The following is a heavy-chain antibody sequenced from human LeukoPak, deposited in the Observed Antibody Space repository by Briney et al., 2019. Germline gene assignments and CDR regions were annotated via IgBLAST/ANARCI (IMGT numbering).Heavy chain of an antibody. J-gene: IGHJ5*02. Sequence: ASVKVSCKASGYTFTSYYIHWVRQAPGQGLEWMGIINPSGGSTSYAQKFQGRVTMTRDMSTSTVYMELSSLRSEDTAVYYCARDGSGSGWFDPWGQGTLVSVSS. V-gene: IGHV1-46*01. CDR2: INPSGGST. D-gene: IGHD3-10*01. CDR3: ARDGSGSGWFDP. CDR1: GYTFTSYY.